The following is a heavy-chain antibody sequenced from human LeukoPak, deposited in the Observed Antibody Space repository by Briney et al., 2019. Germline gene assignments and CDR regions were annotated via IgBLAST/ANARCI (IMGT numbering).Heavy chain of an antibody. V-gene: IGHV4-59*01. CDR1: GGSISSYD. J-gene: IGHJ6*03. CDR2: IYYSGGT. Sequence: SETLSLTCTVSGGSISSYDWSWIRRPPGKGLEWIGYIYYSGGTNYNPSLKSRVTISVDTSKNQFSLKLSSVTAADTAVYYCARDGRRDGYSNYYYYYMDVWGKGTTVTISS. CDR3: ARDGRRDGYSNYYYYYMDV. D-gene: IGHD5-24*01.